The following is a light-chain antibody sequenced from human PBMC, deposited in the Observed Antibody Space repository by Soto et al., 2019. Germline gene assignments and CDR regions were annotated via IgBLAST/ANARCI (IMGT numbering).Light chain of an antibody. V-gene: IGKV1-5*03. J-gene: IGKJ1*01. CDR1: QSISSW. CDR2: KAS. Sequence: DIQMTQSPSTLSASVGDRVTITCRASQSISSWLAWYQQKPVKAPKLLIYKASSLESGVPSRFSGSGSGTEFTLTISSLQPEDFATYYCQQSYSRVTFGQGTQVDI. CDR3: QQSYSRVT.